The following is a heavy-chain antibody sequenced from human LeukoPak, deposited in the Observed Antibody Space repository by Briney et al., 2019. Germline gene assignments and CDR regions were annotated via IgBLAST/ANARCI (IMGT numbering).Heavy chain of an antibody. D-gene: IGHD2-15*01. J-gene: IGHJ4*02. CDR2: INPSGGGT. CDR1: GYTFTIYY. Sequence: ASVKVSCKASGYTFTIYYIHWVRQAPGQGLEWMGIINPSGGGTSYAQKLQGRVTMTRDTSTSTVYMDLCSLRSEDTAVYYCAREETRVGGSCYDYWGQGTLVTVSS. CDR3: AREETRVGGSCYDY. V-gene: IGHV1-46*01.